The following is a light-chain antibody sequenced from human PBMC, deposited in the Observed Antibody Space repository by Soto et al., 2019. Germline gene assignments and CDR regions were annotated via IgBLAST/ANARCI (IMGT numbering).Light chain of an antibody. CDR3: GTWDSSLSSGL. CDR1: SSNIGNNY. CDR2: DNN. Sequence: QSVLTQPPSVSAAPGQTVTISCSGSSSNIGNNYVSWYQQLPGTAPKLLIYDNNMRPSGIPDRFSGSKSGTSATLGITGLQTGDEADYYCGTWDSSLSSGLFGGGTKLTVL. V-gene: IGLV1-51*01. J-gene: IGLJ2*01.